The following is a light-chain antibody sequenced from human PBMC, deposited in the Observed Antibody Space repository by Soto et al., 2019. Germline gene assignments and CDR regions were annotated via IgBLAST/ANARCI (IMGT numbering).Light chain of an antibody. Sequence: ILMTQSPATVSVSPGDSATLSCRASQNIYYNVAWYQHRPGQAPRILIYRASTTATGIPARFSGSGSGTEFTLTISSLQSEDVAVYNCQQYNKWPRTFGQGTKVDIK. CDR2: RAS. CDR1: QNIYYN. CDR3: QQYNKWPRT. J-gene: IGKJ2*01. V-gene: IGKV3-15*01.